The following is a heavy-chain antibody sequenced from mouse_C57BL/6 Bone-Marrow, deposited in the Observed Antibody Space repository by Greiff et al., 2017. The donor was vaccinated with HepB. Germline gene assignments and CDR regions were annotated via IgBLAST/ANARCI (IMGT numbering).Heavy chain of an antibody. J-gene: IGHJ4*01. CDR2: ISSGSSTI. CDR3: ARYSNYGGYYAMDY. Sequence: EVKLMESGGGLVKPGGSLKLSCAASGFTFSDYGMHWVRQAPEKGLEWVAYISSGSSTIYYADTVKGRFTISRDNAKNTLFLQMTSLRSEDTAVYYCARYSNYGGYYAMDYWGQGTSVTVSS. V-gene: IGHV5-17*01. CDR1: GFTFSDYG. D-gene: IGHD2-5*01.